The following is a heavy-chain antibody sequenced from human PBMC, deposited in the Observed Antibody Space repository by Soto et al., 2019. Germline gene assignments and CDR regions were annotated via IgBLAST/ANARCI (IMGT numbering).Heavy chain of an antibody. CDR2: TYYRSKWYN. J-gene: IGHJ4*02. Sequence: PXQTLSLTCAISGDSVSSKSAACNWIRHSPSRGLEWLGRTYYRSKWYNEYAVSVKSRIIINPDTSKNQFSLQLNSVTPEDTAVYYCARSGNEGAVDYWGQGTLVTVSS. V-gene: IGHV6-1*01. D-gene: IGHD1-26*01. CDR3: ARSGNEGAVDY. CDR1: GDSVSSKSAA.